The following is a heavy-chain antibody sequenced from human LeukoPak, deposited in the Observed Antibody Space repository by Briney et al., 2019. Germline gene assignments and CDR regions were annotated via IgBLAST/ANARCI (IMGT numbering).Heavy chain of an antibody. Sequence: GGSLRLSCAASGFTVSSNYMSWVRQAPGKGLEWVSVIYSGGSTYYADSVKGRFTISRDNSKNTLYLQMNSLRAEDTAVYYCARGIVATIIGIPVYYYYYGMDVWGQGTTVTVSS. CDR1: GFTVSSNY. CDR3: ARGIVATIIGIPVYYYYYGMDV. J-gene: IGHJ6*02. CDR2: IYSGGST. D-gene: IGHD5-12*01. V-gene: IGHV3-53*01.